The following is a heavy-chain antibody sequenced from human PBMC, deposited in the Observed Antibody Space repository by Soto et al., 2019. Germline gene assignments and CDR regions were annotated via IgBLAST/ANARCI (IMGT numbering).Heavy chain of an antibody. CDR3: ARRSSSWYFDY. V-gene: IGHV3-23*01. J-gene: IGHJ4*02. D-gene: IGHD6-13*01. CDR2: ISGIDVST. CDR1: GFTFSSYA. Sequence: GGSLRLSCAASGFTFSSYAMNWVRQAPGKGLEWVSVISGIDVSTYYADSVKGRFTISRDNSKNTLNLQMNSLRAEDTAVYYCARRSSSWYFDYWGQGTLVTVSS.